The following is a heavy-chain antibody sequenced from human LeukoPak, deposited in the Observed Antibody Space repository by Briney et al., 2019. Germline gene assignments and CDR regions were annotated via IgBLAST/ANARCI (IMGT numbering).Heavy chain of an antibody. CDR1: GGSISSSSYY. V-gene: IGHV4-39*07. D-gene: IGHD3-22*01. CDR2: TYYSGST. J-gene: IGHJ4*02. CDR3: ARNYFYESSGYQDY. Sequence: SETLSLTCTVSGGSISSSSYYWGWIRQPPGKGLEWIGSTYYSGSTYYNPSLKSRVTISVDTSKNQFSLKLSSVTAADTAVYYCARNYFYESSGYQDYWGQGTLVTVSS.